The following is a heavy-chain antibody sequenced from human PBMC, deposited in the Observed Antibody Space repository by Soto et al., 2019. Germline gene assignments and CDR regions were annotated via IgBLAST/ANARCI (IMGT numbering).Heavy chain of an antibody. D-gene: IGHD2-2*01. CDR1: GFTFSTYG. CDR3: ARLYCSATSCYSVGAFDI. Sequence: HPGGSLRLSCAASGFTFSTYGMHWVRQAPGKGLEWVALIWFDGSDKYYTESVKGRFTISRDNSKSTLYLQMNSLRAEDTAFYYCARLYCSATSCYSVGAFDIRGPGTMVTVSS. V-gene: IGHV3-33*01. CDR2: IWFDGSDK. J-gene: IGHJ3*02.